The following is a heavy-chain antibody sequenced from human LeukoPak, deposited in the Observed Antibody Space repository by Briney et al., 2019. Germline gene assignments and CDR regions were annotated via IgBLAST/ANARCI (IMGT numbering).Heavy chain of an antibody. CDR3: ARGGDGYAFDY. D-gene: IGHD5-24*01. V-gene: IGHV1-8*01. CDR1: GYTFTSYD. CDR2: MNPNSGNT. Sequence: ASVKVSCKASGYTFTSYDINWVRQATGQGLEWMGWMNPNSGNTGYAQKFQGRVTMTRNTSISTAYMELSSVTAADTAVYFCARGGDGYAFDYWGQGTLVTVSS. J-gene: IGHJ4*02.